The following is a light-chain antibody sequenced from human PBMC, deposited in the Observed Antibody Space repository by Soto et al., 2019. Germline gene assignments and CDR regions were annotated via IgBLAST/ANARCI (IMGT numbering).Light chain of an antibody. Sequence: QSALTQPASASGSAGQSITISCSGTMRDVGAYNLVSWYQQHPGTASKLIIYEVRNRPPGISSRFSGSRSGNTASLTISGLQPEDEGDYYCSAYAARSTLVFGGGTKVTGL. CDR2: EVR. CDR1: MRDVGAYNL. J-gene: IGLJ3*02. CDR3: SAYAARSTLV. V-gene: IGLV2-14*01.